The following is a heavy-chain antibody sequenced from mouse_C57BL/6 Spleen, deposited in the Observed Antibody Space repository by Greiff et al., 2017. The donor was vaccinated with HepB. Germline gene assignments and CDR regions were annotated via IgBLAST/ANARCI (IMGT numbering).Heavy chain of an antibody. CDR3: ARFQYGSSYFYFDY. V-gene: IGHV1-64*01. CDR1: GYTFTSYW. Sequence: QVQLQQPGAELVKPGASVKLSCKASGYTFTSYWMHWVKQRPGQGLEWIGMIHPNSGSTNYNEKFKSKATLTVDKSSSTAYMQLSSLTSEDSAVYYCARFQYGSSYFYFDYWGQGTTLTVSS. CDR2: IHPNSGST. D-gene: IGHD1-1*01. J-gene: IGHJ2*01.